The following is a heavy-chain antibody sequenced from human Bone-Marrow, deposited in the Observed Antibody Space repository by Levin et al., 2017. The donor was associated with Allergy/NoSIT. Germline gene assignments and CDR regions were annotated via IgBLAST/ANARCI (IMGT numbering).Heavy chain of an antibody. Sequence: GGSLRLSCGVSGFSVSDTYMNWVRQAPGKGPQWLSIIYTGSKTSYSDSVKGRFTVSRDNSKNTVYLQMNDLKIDDTAGYYCARLTSEHFDFWRGYPLGHFEYWGQGIPVTVSS. CDR1: GFSVSDTY. J-gene: IGHJ4*02. CDR3: ARLTSEHFDFWRGYPLGHFEY. D-gene: IGHD3-3*01. V-gene: IGHV3-53*01. CDR2: IYTGSKT.